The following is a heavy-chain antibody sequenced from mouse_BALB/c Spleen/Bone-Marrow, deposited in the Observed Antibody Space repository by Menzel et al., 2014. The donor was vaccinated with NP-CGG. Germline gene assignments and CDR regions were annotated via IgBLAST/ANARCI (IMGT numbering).Heavy chain of an antibody. J-gene: IGHJ4*01. D-gene: IGHD2-4*01. CDR2: ISSGSSTI. CDR1: GFTFSRSE. Sequence: EVQVVESGGGLVQPGGSRKLSCAASGFTFSRSEMHWVRQAPEKGLEWVAYISSGSSTIYYADTMKGLFTISRDNPKNTLFLQMTSLRSEDTAMYYCARARSTMITTGAMDYWGQGTSVTVSS. CDR3: ARARSTMITTGAMDY. V-gene: IGHV5-17*02.